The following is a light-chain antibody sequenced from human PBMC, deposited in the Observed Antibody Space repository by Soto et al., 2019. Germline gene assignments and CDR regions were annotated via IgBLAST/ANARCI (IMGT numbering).Light chain of an antibody. CDR1: QSVSGSY. Sequence: EIVLTQSPGTLSLSPGERATLSCRASQSVSGSYLAWYQQKPGQAPRLLIYGASSRATGIPDRFSGSGSGTDFTLTISRLEPEDFAVYYCQQDGSSPLFIFGPGTTVDIK. V-gene: IGKV3-20*01. J-gene: IGKJ3*01. CDR3: QQDGSSPLFI. CDR2: GAS.